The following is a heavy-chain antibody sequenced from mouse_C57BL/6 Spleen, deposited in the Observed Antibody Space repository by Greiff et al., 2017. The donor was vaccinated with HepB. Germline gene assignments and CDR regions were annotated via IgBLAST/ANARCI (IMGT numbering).Heavy chain of an antibody. D-gene: IGHD1-1*01. V-gene: IGHV1-22*01. Sequence: VQLQQSGPELVKPGASVKMSCKASGYTFTDYNMHWVKQSHGKSLEWIGYINPNNGGTSYNQKFKGKATLTVNKSSSTAYMELRSLTSEDSAVYYCERGSSYDWYFDVWGTGTTVTVSS. J-gene: IGHJ1*03. CDR3: ERGSSYDWYFDV. CDR2: INPNNGGT. CDR1: GYTFTDYN.